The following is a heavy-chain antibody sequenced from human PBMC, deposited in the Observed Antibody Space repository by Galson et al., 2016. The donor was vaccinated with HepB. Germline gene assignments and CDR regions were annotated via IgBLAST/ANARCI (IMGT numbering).Heavy chain of an antibody. J-gene: IGHJ1*01. CDR3: AKDGCTSTSCYSY. CDR1: GFAFSNYA. Sequence: SLRLSCAASGFAFSNYAMSWVRQALGKGLEWVSLIFAGGDRTFYADSVRGRFTISRDNSKNTLYLQMSSLRADDSAVYYCAKDGCTSTSCYSYWGQGTLVTVSS. V-gene: IGHV3-23*01. D-gene: IGHD2-2*01. CDR2: IFAGGDRT.